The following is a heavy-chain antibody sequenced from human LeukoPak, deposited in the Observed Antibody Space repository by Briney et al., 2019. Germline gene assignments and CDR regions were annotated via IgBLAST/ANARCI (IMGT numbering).Heavy chain of an antibody. D-gene: IGHD3-22*01. CDR1: GYSFTSYW. CDR3: ARRQYYYDSSGYYYGYFQH. J-gene: IGHJ1*01. Sequence: GESLKISCKGSGYSFTSYWIGWVRQMPGKGLEWMGIIYPGDPDTRYSPSFQGQVTISADKSISTAYLQWSSLKASDTAMYYCARRQYYYDSSGYYYGYFQHWGQGTLVTVSS. V-gene: IGHV5-51*01. CDR2: IYPGDPDT.